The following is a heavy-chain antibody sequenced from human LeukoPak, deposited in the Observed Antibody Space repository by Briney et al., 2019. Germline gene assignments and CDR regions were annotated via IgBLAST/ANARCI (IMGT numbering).Heavy chain of an antibody. D-gene: IGHD3-22*01. V-gene: IGHV1-46*01. J-gene: IGHJ6*03. CDR3: ARAYYYDSSGPTYYYYYMDV. CDR1: GYTFTSYY. Sequence: ASVKVSCKASGYTFTSYYMHWVRQAPGQGLEWMGIINPSGGSTSYAQKFQGRVTMTRDMSTSTVYMELSSLRSEDTAVYYCARAYYYDSSGPTYYYYYMDVWGKGTTVTVSS. CDR2: INPSGGST.